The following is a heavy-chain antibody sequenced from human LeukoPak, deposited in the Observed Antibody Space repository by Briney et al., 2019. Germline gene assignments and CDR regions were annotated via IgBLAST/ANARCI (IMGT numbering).Heavy chain of an antibody. CDR1: GGSISGY. CDR2: IYYSGST. D-gene: IGHD6-13*01. Sequence: SETLSLTCTVSGGSISGYWSWIRQPPGKGLEWIGYIYYSGSTNYNPSLKSRVTISVDTSKNQFSLKLSSVTAADTAVYYCARQKYSSSWYDWFDPWGQGTLVTVSS. V-gene: IGHV4-59*08. CDR3: ARQKYSSSWYDWFDP. J-gene: IGHJ5*02.